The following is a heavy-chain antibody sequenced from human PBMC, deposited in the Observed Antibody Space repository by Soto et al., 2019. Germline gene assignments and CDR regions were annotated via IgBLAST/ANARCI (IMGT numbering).Heavy chain of an antibody. CDR1: GGTFSTYD. CDR2: IIPIVGTA. D-gene: IGHD3-22*01. Sequence: QVQLVQSGAEVKKPGSSVKVSCKASGGTFSTYDINWVWQAPGQGLEWMGVIIPIVGTANYAQKFQDRLTITADEFTNTSHMELSTLRSEDTAVYYCARVGAYDYESTGYSAAFDIWGQGTMVTVSS. V-gene: IGHV1-69*01. J-gene: IGHJ3*02. CDR3: ARVGAYDYESTGYSAAFDI.